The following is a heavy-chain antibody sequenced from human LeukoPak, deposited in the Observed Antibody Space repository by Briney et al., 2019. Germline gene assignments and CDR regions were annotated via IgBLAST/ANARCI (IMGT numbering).Heavy chain of an antibody. D-gene: IGHD1-7*01. J-gene: IGHJ5*02. Sequence: SVKVSCKASGGTFSSYAISWVRQAPGQGLEWMGRIIPIFGIANYAQKFQGRVTITADKSTSTAYMELSSLRPEDTAVYYCAIGNNWNYFDPWGQGTLVTVSS. CDR3: AIGNNWNYFDP. CDR2: IIPIFGIA. V-gene: IGHV1-69*04. CDR1: GGTFSSYA.